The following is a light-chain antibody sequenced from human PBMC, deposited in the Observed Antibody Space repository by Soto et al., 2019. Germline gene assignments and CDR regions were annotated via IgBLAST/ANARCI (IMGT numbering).Light chain of an antibody. Sequence: QSVLTQPPSVSAAPGQKVTISCSGSSSNIGNNYVSWYQQLPGTAHKLLMYDNNKRPSGIPDRFSGSKSGTSATLGITGLQTGDEADYYCGTWDSSLSAVFGGGTKLTVL. CDR2: DNN. CDR3: GTWDSSLSAV. CDR1: SSNIGNNY. V-gene: IGLV1-51*01. J-gene: IGLJ2*01.